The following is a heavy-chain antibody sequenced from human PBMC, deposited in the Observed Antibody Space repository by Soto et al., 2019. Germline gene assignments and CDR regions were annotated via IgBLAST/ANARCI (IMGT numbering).Heavy chain of an antibody. Sequence: ASVKVSCKASGYTFTSYAIHWVRQAPGQRLEWMGWINAGNGNTKYSQKFQGRVTITRDTSASTAYMELSSLRSEDTAVYYCAFNNLPYYYMDVWGKGTTVTVSS. CDR2: INAGNGNT. V-gene: IGHV1-3*01. J-gene: IGHJ6*03. D-gene: IGHD1-1*01. CDR3: AFNNLPYYYMDV. CDR1: GYTFTSYA.